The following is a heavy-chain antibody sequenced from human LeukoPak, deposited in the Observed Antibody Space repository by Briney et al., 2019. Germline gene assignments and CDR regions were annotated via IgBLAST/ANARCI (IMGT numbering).Heavy chain of an antibody. J-gene: IGHJ4*02. Sequence: SETLSLTCAVSGGSISSNSYYWSWIRQPAGKGLEWIGRIYTSGSTNYNPCLKSRVTISVDTSKNQFSLKLSSVTAADTAVYYCARELAAIGYYFDYWGQGTLVIVSS. CDR2: IYTSGST. D-gene: IGHD2-2*02. CDR1: GGSISSNSYY. V-gene: IGHV4-61*02. CDR3: ARELAAIGYYFDY.